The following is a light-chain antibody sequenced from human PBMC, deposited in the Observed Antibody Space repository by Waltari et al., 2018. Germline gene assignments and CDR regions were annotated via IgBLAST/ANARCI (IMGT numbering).Light chain of an antibody. CDR2: AAS. J-gene: IGKJ1*01. CDR1: QIISTS. Sequence: DIQMTQSPSSLSASIGDRVTITCRASQIISTSLNWYQQKAGQAPKLLLYAASSLQGGVPSRFSGSGSETDFTLTISGLQPEDCATYYCQQIYFSPHTFGQGTRLEI. V-gene: IGKV1-39*01. CDR3: QQIYFSPHT.